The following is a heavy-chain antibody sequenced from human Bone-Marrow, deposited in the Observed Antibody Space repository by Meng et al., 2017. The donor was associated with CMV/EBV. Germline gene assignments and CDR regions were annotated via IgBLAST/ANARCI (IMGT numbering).Heavy chain of an antibody. V-gene: IGHV3-30*03. CDR1: GFTFSSYS. CDR3: ARGRIQLYYYYYYGMDV. Sequence: GGSLRLSCAASGFTFSSYSMNWVRQAPGKGLEWVAVISYDGSNKYYADSVKGRFTISRDNSKNTLYLQMNSLRAEDTAVYYCARGRIQLYYYYYYGMDVWGQGTTVTVSS. CDR2: ISYDGSNK. J-gene: IGHJ6*02. D-gene: IGHD5-18*01.